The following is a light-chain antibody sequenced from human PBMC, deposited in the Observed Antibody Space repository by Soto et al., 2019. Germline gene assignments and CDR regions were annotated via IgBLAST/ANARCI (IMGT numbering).Light chain of an antibody. V-gene: IGKV3-15*01. Sequence: IVMTQSPATLSVSPGERATLSCRASQSVGTNLAWYQQKHGQAPRLLISGASTRATGIPDRFSGGGSGTEFTLTISSLQPEDFAVYYCQQYTNWPPLTFGGGTKVEIK. CDR1: QSVGTN. J-gene: IGKJ4*01. CDR2: GAS. CDR3: QQYTNWPPLT.